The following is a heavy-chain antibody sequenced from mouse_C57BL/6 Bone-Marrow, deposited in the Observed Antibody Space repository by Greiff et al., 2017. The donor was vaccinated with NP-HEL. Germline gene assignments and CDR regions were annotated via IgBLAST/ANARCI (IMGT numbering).Heavy chain of an antibody. V-gene: IGHV5-6*01. Sequence: VQLKESGGDLVKPGGSLKLSCAASGFTFSSYGMSWVRQTPDKRLEWVATISSGGSYTYYPDSVKGRFTISRDNAKNTLYLQMGSLKSEDTAMYYCARHGLRDWGQGTTLTVSS. CDR1: GFTFSSYG. CDR3: ARHGLRD. J-gene: IGHJ2*01. D-gene: IGHD2-4*01. CDR2: ISSGGSYT.